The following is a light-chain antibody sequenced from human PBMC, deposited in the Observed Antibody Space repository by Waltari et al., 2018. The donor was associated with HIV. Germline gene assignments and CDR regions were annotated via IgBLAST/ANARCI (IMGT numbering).Light chain of an antibody. CDR3: QTWDDDKRV. CDR1: GGHNIHA. V-gene: IGLV4-69*01. CDR2: VEGNDKY. Sequence: QVVLTQPPSASASLGPSVKLPCPRSGGHNIHAIPWHQQRPGRGPRFLIKVEGNDKYIKGDKVPDRFSTSRSGAERYLSISSLQSEDEADYYCQTWDDDKRVFGGGTKLTVL. J-gene: IGLJ3*02.